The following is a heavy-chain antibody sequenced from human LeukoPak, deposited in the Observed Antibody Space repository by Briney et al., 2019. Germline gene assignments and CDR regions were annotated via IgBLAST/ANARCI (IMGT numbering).Heavy chain of an antibody. CDR2: ISSSGSTI. V-gene: IGHV3-48*03. J-gene: IGHJ6*03. D-gene: IGHD3-9*01. CDR1: GFTFSSYE. Sequence: GGSLRLSCAASGFTFSSYEMNWVRQAPGKGLEWVSYISSSGSTIYYADSVKGRFTISRDNAKNSLYLQMNSLRAEDTAVYYCARGDILTGSDYYYYMDVWGKGTTVTISS. CDR3: ARGDILTGSDYYYYMDV.